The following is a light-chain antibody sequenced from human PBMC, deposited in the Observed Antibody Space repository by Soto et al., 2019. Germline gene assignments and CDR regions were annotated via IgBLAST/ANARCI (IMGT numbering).Light chain of an antibody. CDR1: QSVGSSY. CDR3: QHDGGSPV. J-gene: IGKJ3*01. CDR2: GAS. V-gene: IGKV3-20*01. Sequence: EIVLTQSPGTLSLSPGERATLSCRASQSVGSSYLAWYQQKPGQAPRLLIYGASSRATGIPDRFSGSGSGTDFTLTIIRLEPEVFAVYYCQHDGGSPVFRPGTKVDIK.